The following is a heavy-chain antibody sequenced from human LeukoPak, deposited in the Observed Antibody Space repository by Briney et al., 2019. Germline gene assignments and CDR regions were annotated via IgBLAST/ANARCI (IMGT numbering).Heavy chain of an antibody. CDR1: GGSIGSGYY. V-gene: IGHV4-34*01. D-gene: IGHD3-22*01. J-gene: IGHJ4*02. CDR2: INHSGST. CDR3: ARGRDTVIDSYYFDC. Sequence: SETLSLTCTVSGGSIGSGYYWAWIRQPPGKGLEWIGEINHSGSTNYNPSLKSRVTISVDTSKNQFSLKLSSVTAADAAVYYCARGRDTVIDSYYFDCWGQGTLVTVSS.